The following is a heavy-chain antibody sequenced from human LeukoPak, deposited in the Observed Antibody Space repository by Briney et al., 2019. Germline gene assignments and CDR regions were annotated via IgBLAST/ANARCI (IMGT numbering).Heavy chain of an antibody. CDR2: MNPNSGNT. Sequence: GASVKVSCKASEYTFTSYDINWVRQATGQGLEWMGWMNPNSGNTGYAQKFQDRVTMTRNTSISTAYMELSSLRSEDTAVYYCAREMATKAYVIDYWGQGTLVTVSS. V-gene: IGHV1-8*01. D-gene: IGHD5-24*01. CDR1: EYTFTSYD. CDR3: AREMATKAYVIDY. J-gene: IGHJ4*02.